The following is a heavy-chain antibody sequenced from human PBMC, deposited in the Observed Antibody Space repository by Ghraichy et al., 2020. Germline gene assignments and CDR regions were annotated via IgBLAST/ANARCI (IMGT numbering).Heavy chain of an antibody. V-gene: IGHV3-11*06. D-gene: IGHD4-11*01. J-gene: IGHJ4*02. CDR3: ARDRVGGDYSDY. CDR2: ISSSSSYT. Sequence: GSLRLSCAASGFTFSDYYMSWIRQAPGKGLEWVSYISSSSSYTNYADSVKGRFTISRDNAKNSLYLQMNSLRAEDTAVYYCARDRVGGDYSDYWGQGTLVTVSS. CDR1: GFTFSDYY.